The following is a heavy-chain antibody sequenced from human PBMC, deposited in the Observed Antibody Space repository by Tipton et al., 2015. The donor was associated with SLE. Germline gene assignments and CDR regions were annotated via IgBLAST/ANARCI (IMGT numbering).Heavy chain of an antibody. CDR1: GFTVSSNY. V-gene: IGHV3-66*01. D-gene: IGHD6-13*01. CDR3: ARELAAAVTRAFDI. J-gene: IGHJ3*02. CDR2: IYSGGST. Sequence: SLRLSCAASGFTVSSNYMSWVRQAPGKGLEWVSVIYSGGSTYYADSVKGRFTISRDNSKNTLYLQMNSLRAEDTAVYYCARELAAAVTRAFDIWGQGTMVTVSS.